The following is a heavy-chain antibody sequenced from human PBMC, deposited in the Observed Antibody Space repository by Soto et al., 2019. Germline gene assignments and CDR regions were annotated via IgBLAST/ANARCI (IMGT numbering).Heavy chain of an antibody. CDR3: ARGGSCSSTSCSNWFDP. D-gene: IGHD2-2*01. Sequence: PSETLSLTCTVSGGSISSGGYYWSWIRQHPGKGLEWIGYIYYSGSTYYNPSLKSRVTISVDTSKNQFSLKLSSVTAADTAVYYCARGGSCSSTSCSNWFDPWGQGTLVTVSS. J-gene: IGHJ5*02. V-gene: IGHV4-31*03. CDR1: GGSISSGGYY. CDR2: IYYSGST.